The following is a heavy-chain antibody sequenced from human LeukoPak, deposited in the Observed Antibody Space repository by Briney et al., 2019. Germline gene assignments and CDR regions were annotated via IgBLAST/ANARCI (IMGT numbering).Heavy chain of an antibody. CDR3: ARAYGSGSYNFDY. CDR1: GDSMKSYY. CDR2: IYYSGST. Sequence: PSETLSLTCTVSGDSMKSYYWTWIRQPPGKGLEWIGYIYYSGSTNYNPSLKSRVTISVDTSKNQFSLRLSSVTAADTAVYYCARAYGSGSYNFDYWGQGTLVTVSS. V-gene: IGHV4-59*01. D-gene: IGHD3-10*01. J-gene: IGHJ4*02.